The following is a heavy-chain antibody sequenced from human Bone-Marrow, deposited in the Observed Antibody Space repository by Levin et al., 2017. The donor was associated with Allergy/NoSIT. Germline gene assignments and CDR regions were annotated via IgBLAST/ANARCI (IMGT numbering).Heavy chain of an antibody. J-gene: IGHJ4*02. CDR3: AKEPASWSCFDY. V-gene: IGHV3-23*01. Sequence: GESLKISCAASGFTFSSYAMTWVRQAPGKGLEWVSGISGSGGSTYYADSVKGRFTISRDNSKNTFYLQMYSLTAEDTAVYYCAKEPASWSCFDYWGQGTLVTVSS. CDR1: GFTFSSYA. CDR2: ISGSGGST. D-gene: IGHD1-26*01.